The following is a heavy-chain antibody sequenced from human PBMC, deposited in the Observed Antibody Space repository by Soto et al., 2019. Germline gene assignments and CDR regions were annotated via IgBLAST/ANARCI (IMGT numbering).Heavy chain of an antibody. CDR3: ARGGVY. CDR2: ISSTGDYI. V-gene: IGHV3-21*01. CDR1: EFAFSRYS. Sequence: GGSLSLSCAASEFAFSRYSFNWVRQAPGKGLEWISFISSTGDYIYYADSVRGRFIVSRDNAQESLFLQMNSLRVEDTAIYYCARGGVYWGQGTLVTVSS. J-gene: IGHJ4*02. D-gene: IGHD2-8*01.